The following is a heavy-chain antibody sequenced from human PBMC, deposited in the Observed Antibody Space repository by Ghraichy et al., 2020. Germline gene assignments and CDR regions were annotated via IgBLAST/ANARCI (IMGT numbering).Heavy chain of an antibody. V-gene: IGHV3-33*01. CDR2: IWYDGSNK. D-gene: IGHD3-10*01. CDR1: GFTFSSYG. Sequence: GGSLRLSCAASGFTFSSYGMHWVRQAPGKGLEWVAVIWYDGSNKYYAASVKGRFTNSRDNSKNTLYLQMNSLRAEDTAVYYCARDRITMVRVVILYYYGMDVWGQGTTVTVSS. CDR3: ARDRITMVRVVILYYYGMDV. J-gene: IGHJ6*02.